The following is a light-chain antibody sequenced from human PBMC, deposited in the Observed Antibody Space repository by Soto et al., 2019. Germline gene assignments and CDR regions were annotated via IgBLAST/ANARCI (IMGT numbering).Light chain of an antibody. CDR1: SSDVGSYSY. Sequence: QSALTQPASVSGSPGQSITISCTGSSSDVGSYSYVSWYQLHPGKAPKLVIFEVTDRPSGISTRFSGSKSGNTASLTISGLQAEDEADYYCSSYTSTTSSVIFGGGTQLTVL. CDR3: SSYTSTTSSVI. CDR2: EVT. J-gene: IGLJ2*01. V-gene: IGLV2-14*01.